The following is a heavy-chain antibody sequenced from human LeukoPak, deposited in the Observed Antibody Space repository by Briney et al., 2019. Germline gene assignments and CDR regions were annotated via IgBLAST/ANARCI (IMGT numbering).Heavy chain of an antibody. J-gene: IGHJ3*02. CDR2: IFYSGST. V-gene: IGHV4-59*01. CDR1: GDSISSYY. CDR3: ARYVDIVTTSDAFDI. D-gene: IGHD5-12*01. Sequence: PSETLSLTCTVSGDSISSYYWSWIRQPPGKGLEWIGYIFYSGSTNYNPSLKSRVTISVDTSKNLFSLKVSSVTAADTAVYYCARYVDIVTTSDAFDIWGQGTMVTVSS.